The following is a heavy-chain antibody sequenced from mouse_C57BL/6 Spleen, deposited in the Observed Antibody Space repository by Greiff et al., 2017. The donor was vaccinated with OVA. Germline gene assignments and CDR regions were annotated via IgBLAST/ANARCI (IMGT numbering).Heavy chain of an antibody. CDR2: ISDGGSYT. Sequence: EVQRVESGGGLVKPGGSLKLSCAASGFTFSSYAMSWVRQTPEKRLEWVATISDGGSYTYYPDNVKGRFTISRDNAKNNLYLQMSHLKSEDTAMYYCARDKRYYFDYWGQGTTLTVSS. J-gene: IGHJ2*01. CDR3: ARDKRYYFDY. V-gene: IGHV5-4*01. CDR1: GFTFSSYA.